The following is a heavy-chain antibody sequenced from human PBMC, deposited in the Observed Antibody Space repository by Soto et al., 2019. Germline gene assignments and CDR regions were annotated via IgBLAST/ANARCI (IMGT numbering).Heavy chain of an antibody. V-gene: IGHV3-64*01. D-gene: IGHD4-17*01. CDR3: ARDQEGSVTTYEY. CDR2: ISSNGGST. Sequence: EVQLVESGGGLVQPGGSLRLSCAASGLTFSSYAMHWVRQAPGKGLEYVSAISSNGGSTYYANSVKGRFSISRDNSKDTLYLQMGSLRTEDMAVYYCARDQEGSVTTYEYWGQGTMVTVSS. J-gene: IGHJ4*02. CDR1: GLTFSSYA.